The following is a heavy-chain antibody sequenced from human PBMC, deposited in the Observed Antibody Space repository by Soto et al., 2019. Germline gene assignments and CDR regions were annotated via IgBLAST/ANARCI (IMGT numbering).Heavy chain of an antibody. CDR2: ISWNSDSI. D-gene: IGHD3-3*01. J-gene: IGHJ4*02. CDR3: TKVGGLYDFWSGPVHFDF. CDR1: GFIFDDFA. V-gene: IGHV3-9*01. Sequence: EGQLVESGGGFVQPGRSLRLSCAGSGFIFDDFALHWVRQAPGKGLEWVSGISWNSDSIGYADAVKGRFTISRDNAKNSLYLQMNGLRVEDTALYYCTKVGGLYDFWSGPVHFDFWGQGTLVTVSS.